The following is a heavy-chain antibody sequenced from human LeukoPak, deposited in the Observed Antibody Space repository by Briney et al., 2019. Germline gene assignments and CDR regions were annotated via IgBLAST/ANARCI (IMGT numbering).Heavy chain of an antibody. CDR1: GFTFRSYW. CDR2: IIQDGSVI. Sequence: GGSLRLSCVGSGFTFRSYWMNWVRQAPGKGLEWVANIIQDGSVIHYVDSVKGRFTISRHNSKNTLYLQMNSLRAEDTAVYYCAREGLWPQFGMDVWGQGTTVTVSS. J-gene: IGHJ6*02. D-gene: IGHD5-18*01. V-gene: IGHV3-7*03. CDR3: AREGLWPQFGMDV.